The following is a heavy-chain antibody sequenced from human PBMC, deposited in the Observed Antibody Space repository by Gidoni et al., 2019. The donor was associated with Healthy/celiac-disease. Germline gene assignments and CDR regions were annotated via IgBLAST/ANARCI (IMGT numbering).Heavy chain of an antibody. J-gene: IGHJ5*02. CDR3: ARSIAAAGGDP. Sequence: QVQLVQSGAEVKKTAAPVKVSCTASGYTFTGYYLHWVRQAPGQGLEWMGWINPNSGGTNYAQKFQGRVTMTRDTSISTAYMELSRLRSDDTAVYYCARSIAAAGGDPWGQGTLVTVSS. D-gene: IGHD6-13*01. CDR1: GYTFTGYY. CDR2: INPNSGGT. V-gene: IGHV1-2*02.